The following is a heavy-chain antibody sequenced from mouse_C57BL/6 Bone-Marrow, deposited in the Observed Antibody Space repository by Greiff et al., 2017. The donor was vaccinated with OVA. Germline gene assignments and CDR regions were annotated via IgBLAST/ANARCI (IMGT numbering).Heavy chain of an antibody. J-gene: IGHJ3*01. CDR1: GYTFTSYG. V-gene: IGHV1-81*01. CDR2: IYPRSGNT. CDR3: AFLLQGYAY. Sequence: QVQLQQSGAELARPGASVKLSCKASGYTFTSYGISWVKQRPGQGLEWIGGIYPRSGNTYYNEKFKGKATLTADKSSSTAYMELRSLTSEDSAVYFCAFLLQGYAYWGQGTLVTVSA. D-gene: IGHD2-14*01.